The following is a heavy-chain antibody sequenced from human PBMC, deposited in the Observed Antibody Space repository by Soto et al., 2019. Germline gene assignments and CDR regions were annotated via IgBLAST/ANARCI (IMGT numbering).Heavy chain of an antibody. CDR2: IIPILGIA. CDR1: GGTFSSYT. Sequence: ASVKVSCKASGGTFSSYTISWVRQAPGQGLEWMGRIIPILGIANYAQKFQGRVTITADKSTSTAYMELSSLRSEDTAVYYCARGVASGSYYYWGQGTLVTVSS. J-gene: IGHJ4*02. D-gene: IGHD1-26*01. V-gene: IGHV1-69*02. CDR3: ARGVASGSYYY.